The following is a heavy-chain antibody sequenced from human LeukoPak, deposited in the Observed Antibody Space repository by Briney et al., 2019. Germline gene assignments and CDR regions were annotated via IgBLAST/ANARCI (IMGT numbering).Heavy chain of an antibody. CDR2: ISYDGSNK. CDR3: ARDFSSAMVTLPFDY. CDR1: GFAFSNYA. D-gene: IGHD5-18*01. J-gene: IGHJ4*02. V-gene: IGHV3-30-3*01. Sequence: GGSLRLSCAASGFAFSNYAIHWVRQAPGKGLEWVAVISYDGSNKYYADSVKGRFTISRDNSKNTLYLQMNSLRAEDTAVCYCARDFSSAMVTLPFDYWGQGTLVTVSS.